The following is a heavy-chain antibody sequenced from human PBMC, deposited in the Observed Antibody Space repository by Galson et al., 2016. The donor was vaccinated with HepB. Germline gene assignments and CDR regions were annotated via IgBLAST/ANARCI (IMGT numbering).Heavy chain of an antibody. CDR2: ISSSSTSI. CDR3: ARDQIRRQGNFNHLYYFAMDV. D-gene: IGHD3-10*01. V-gene: IGHV3-48*02. CDR1: GFTFSYFG. Sequence: SLRLSCAVSGFTFSYFGMNWVRQAPGKGLEWISYISSSSTSINYSDSVKGRFTISRDNDNNSLYLQMIGLRDEDTAIYYCARDQIRRQGNFNHLYYFAMDVWGQGTTVIVSS. J-gene: IGHJ6*02.